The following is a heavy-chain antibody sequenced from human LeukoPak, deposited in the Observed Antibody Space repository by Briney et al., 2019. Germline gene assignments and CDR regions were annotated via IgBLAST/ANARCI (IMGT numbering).Heavy chain of an antibody. J-gene: IGHJ4*02. CDR2: ISWDGGST. V-gene: IGHV3-43D*03. Sequence: GGSLRLSCAVSGFTFDDYAMHWVRQVPGKGLEWVSLISWDGGSTHYTDSVKGRFTISRDNSKNSLYLQMNSLRAEDTALYYCAKDIRGSTSWYGLDYWGQGTLVTVSS. CDR1: GFTFDDYA. D-gene: IGHD6-13*01. CDR3: AKDIRGSTSWYGLDY.